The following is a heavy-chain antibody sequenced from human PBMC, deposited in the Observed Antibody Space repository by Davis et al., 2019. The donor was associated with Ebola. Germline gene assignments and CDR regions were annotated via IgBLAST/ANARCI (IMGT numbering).Heavy chain of an antibody. D-gene: IGHD6-19*01. CDR2: MNPNSGNT. CDR3: ARDQRYSSGWSRVDY. Sequence: AASVKVSCKASGYTFSSYDINWVRQATGQGLEWMGWMNPNSGNTGYSQKFQGRVTITRDTSASTAYMELSSLRSEDTAVYYCARDQRYSSGWSRVDYWGQGTLVTVSS. CDR1: GYTFSSYD. V-gene: IGHV1-8*01. J-gene: IGHJ4*02.